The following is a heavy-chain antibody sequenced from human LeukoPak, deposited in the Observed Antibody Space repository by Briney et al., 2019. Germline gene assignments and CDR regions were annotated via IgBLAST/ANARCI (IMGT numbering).Heavy chain of an antibody. D-gene: IGHD6-19*01. CDR3: ARDIQQWPVRD. CDR1: GGSISNYF. J-gene: IGHJ4*02. Sequence: SETLSLTCTVSGGSISNYFWSWIRQPPGKGLEWIGYIYYSGSTNYNPSLKSRVTISVDTSKNQFSLKLSSVTAADTAVYYCARDIQQWPVRDWGQGTLVTVSS. CDR2: IYYSGST. V-gene: IGHV4-59*01.